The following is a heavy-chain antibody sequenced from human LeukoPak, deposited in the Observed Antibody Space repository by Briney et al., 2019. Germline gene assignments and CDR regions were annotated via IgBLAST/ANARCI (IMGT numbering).Heavy chain of an antibody. CDR1: GYSFTSYW. V-gene: IGHV5-51*01. CDR3: ARSNVDTAMVPGIDY. D-gene: IGHD5-18*01. J-gene: IGHJ4*02. CDR2: IYPGDSDT. Sequence: GESLKISCKGSGYSFTSYWIGWVRQMPGKGLEWMGIIYPGDSDTRYSPSFQGQVTISADESISTAYLQWSSLKASDTAMYYCARSNVDTAMVPGIDYWGQGTLVTVSS.